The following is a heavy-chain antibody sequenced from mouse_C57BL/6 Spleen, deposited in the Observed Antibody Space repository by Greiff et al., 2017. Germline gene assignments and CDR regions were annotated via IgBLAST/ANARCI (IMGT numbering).Heavy chain of an antibody. CDR3: ARVITTVVEGYFDV. Sequence: QVQLQQSGPELVKPGASVKLSCKASGYTFTSYDINWVKQRPGQGLEWIGWIYPRDGSTKYNEKFKGKATLTVDTSSSTAYTELHSLTSEDSAVYFCARVITTVVEGYFDVWGTGTTVTVSS. J-gene: IGHJ1*03. CDR1: GYTFTSYD. D-gene: IGHD1-1*01. V-gene: IGHV1-85*01. CDR2: IYPRDGST.